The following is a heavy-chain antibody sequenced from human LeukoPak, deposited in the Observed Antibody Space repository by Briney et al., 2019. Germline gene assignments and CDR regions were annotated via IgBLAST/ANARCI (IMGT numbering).Heavy chain of an antibody. D-gene: IGHD2-2*01. CDR3: AKDHPPYCSGTSCYPFDY. CDR1: GFTFSSYA. Sequence: GGSLRLSCAASGFTFSSYAMSWVRQAPREGLEWVSAIRNSGGSTYYADSVKGRFTISRDNSKNTLYLQMNSLRAEDTALYYCAKDHPPYCSGTSCYPFDYWGQGALVTVSS. V-gene: IGHV3-23*01. CDR2: IRNSGGST. J-gene: IGHJ4*02.